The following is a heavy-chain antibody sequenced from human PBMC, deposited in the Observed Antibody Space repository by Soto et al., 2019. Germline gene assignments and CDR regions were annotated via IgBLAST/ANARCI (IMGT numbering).Heavy chain of an antibody. Sequence: QVQLVESGGGLVKPGGSLRLSCAASGFTFSDFYMSWIRQAPGKGLEWVSYISSSGGYTNYGDSVEGRLTVSRDNGKNSMQLQMNSLRPDDTAVYYCARAEGAAGANEFWGQGTLVTVSS. CDR1: GFTFSDFY. D-gene: IGHD6-13*01. CDR2: ISSSGGYT. CDR3: ARAEGAAGANEF. V-gene: IGHV3-11*06. J-gene: IGHJ4*02.